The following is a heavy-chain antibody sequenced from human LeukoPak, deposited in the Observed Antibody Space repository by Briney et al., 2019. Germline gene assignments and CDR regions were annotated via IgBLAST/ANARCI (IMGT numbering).Heavy chain of an antibody. CDR1: GFTFNTAW. Sequence: AGSLRLSCAASGFTFNTAWMSWVPQAPGQGLEWVVRVKSKLDGGTTDYAAPVKGRFTISRDESKNRVYLQMNSLKTEVTAVYYCTTEGYCSGGDCYSYDNWGQGTLVTVSS. D-gene: IGHD2-15*01. J-gene: IGHJ4*02. CDR2: VKSKLDGGTT. V-gene: IGHV3-15*01. CDR3: TTEGYCSGGDCYSYDN.